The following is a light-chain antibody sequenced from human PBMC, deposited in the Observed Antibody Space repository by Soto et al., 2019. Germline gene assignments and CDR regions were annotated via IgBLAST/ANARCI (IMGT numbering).Light chain of an antibody. CDR1: SSDVGGYSY. CDR3: ASYTASSTYV. J-gene: IGLJ1*01. CDR2: DVS. Sequence: QSALTQPASVSGSPGQSIAISCTGTSSDVGGYSYVSWYQQQPGKAPKLVISDVSNRPSGVSDRFSGSKSGKTASLTISGLQTEDEADYYCASYTASSTYVFGTGTKLTVL. V-gene: IGLV2-14*01.